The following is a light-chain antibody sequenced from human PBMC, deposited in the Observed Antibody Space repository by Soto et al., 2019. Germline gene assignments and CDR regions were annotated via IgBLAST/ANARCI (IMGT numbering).Light chain of an antibody. J-gene: IGLJ2*01. CDR1: SSDVGSYNL. V-gene: IGLV2-23*01. CDR2: EGS. CDR3: CSYAGSSTYVV. Sequence: QSALTQPASVSKSTGQSITISCTGTSSDVGSYNLVSWYQQHPGKAPKLMIYEGSKRPSGVSNRFSGSKSGNTASLTISGLQAEDEAHYYCCSYAGSSTYVVFGGGTKLTLL.